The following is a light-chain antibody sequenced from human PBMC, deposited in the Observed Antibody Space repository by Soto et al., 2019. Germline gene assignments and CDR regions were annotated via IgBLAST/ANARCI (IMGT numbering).Light chain of an antibody. CDR2: GAS. J-gene: IGKJ2*02. CDR1: QDINKF. CDR3: QQYDSLPGT. V-gene: IGKV1-33*01. Sequence: DIPMTQSPSSLSASVGDRVTITCQASQDINKFLNWYQQKPGKAPKLLVYGASNLETGVPSRFSGSGSGTDFTFTISSLQPEDIATYYCQQYDSLPGTFGQGTKLEIK.